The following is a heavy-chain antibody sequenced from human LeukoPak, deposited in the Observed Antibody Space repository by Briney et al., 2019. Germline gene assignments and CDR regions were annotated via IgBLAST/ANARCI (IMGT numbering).Heavy chain of an antibody. Sequence: GGSLRLSCAASGFTFSSYSMNWVRQAPGKGLERVSSISSSSSYIYYADSVKGRFTISRDNAKNSLYLQMNSLRAEDTAVYYCARGNGFVVVPVAAPNYYYGMDVWGQGTTVTVSS. CDR1: GFTFSSYS. D-gene: IGHD2-2*01. CDR2: ISSSSSYI. CDR3: ARGNGFVVVPVAAPNYYYGMDV. V-gene: IGHV3-21*01. J-gene: IGHJ6*02.